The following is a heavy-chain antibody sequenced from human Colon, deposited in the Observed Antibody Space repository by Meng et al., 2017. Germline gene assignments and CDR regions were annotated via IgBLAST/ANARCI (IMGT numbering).Heavy chain of an antibody. CDR2: VYYTRSA. J-gene: IGHJ4*02. Sequence: VQLEGAGPRLVRPSDTLSLSCTFAGGSVSSPSCSWSWIRQTRGKCLEWIRYVYYTRSANYNPSLKSRVTISVDTSKNHFSLNLTSVTAADTAVYYCARGRGSYSSIDFWGQGTLVTVSS. CDR3: ARGRGSYSSIDF. V-gene: IGHV4-61*03. D-gene: IGHD1-26*01. CDR1: GGSVSSPSCS.